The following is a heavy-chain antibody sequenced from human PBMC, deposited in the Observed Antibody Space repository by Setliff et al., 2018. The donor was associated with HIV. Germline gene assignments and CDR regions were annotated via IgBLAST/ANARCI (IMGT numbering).Heavy chain of an antibody. CDR1: GGTFSSYA. J-gene: IGHJ3*02. CDR2: IIPIFGTA. Sequence: SVKVSCKASGGTFSSYAISWVRQAPGQGLEWMGGIIPIFGTANYAQKFQGRVTITRDTSASTAYMELSSLRSEDTAVYYCAFAGRGYSSGWYQAFDIWGQGTMVTVSS. V-gene: IGHV1-69*05. CDR3: AFAGRGYSSGWYQAFDI. D-gene: IGHD6-19*01.